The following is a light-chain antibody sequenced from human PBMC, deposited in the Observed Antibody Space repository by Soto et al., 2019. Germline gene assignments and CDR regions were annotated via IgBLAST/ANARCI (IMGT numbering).Light chain of an antibody. CDR2: EVN. CDR3: TSYGGRDNLM. J-gene: IGLJ3*02. CDR1: SGDIGGYDY. V-gene: IGLV2-8*01. Sequence: QSALTQPPSASGSPGQSVTISCTGTSGDIGGYDYVSWYQQHPGKAPKLIISEVNKRPSGVPDRFSGSKSGNTASLTVSGLQAEDEADYYCTSYGGRDNLMFGGGTQLTVL.